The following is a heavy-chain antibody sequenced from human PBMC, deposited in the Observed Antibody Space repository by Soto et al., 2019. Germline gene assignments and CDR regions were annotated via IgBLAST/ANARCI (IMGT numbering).Heavy chain of an antibody. CDR1: GGTFSSYA. D-gene: IGHD2-15*01. Sequence: SLQVSCKASGGTFSSYAISWVRQAPGQGLEWMGGIIPIFGTANYAQKFQGRVTITADESTSTAYMELSSLRSEDTAVYYWARAPPVDDDFDIWGQGTMVTVAS. CDR3: ARAPPVDDDFDI. J-gene: IGHJ3*02. CDR2: IIPIFGTA. V-gene: IGHV1-69*13.